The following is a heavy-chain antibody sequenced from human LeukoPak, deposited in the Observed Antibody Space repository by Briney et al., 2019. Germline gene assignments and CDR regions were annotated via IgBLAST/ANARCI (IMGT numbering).Heavy chain of an antibody. V-gene: IGHV1-18*01. CDR2: ISAYNGNT. CDR1: GYTFTSYG. D-gene: IGHD3-10*01. J-gene: IGHJ6*03. CDR3: ARGDYYGSGRVEGPPLKKYYYYYMDV. Sequence: GASVKVSCKASGYTFTSYGISWVRQAPGQGLEWMGWISAYNGNTNYAQKLQGRVTMTTDTSTSTAYMELSRLRSDDTAVYYCARGDYYGSGRVEGPPLKKYYYYYMDVWGKGTTVTVSS.